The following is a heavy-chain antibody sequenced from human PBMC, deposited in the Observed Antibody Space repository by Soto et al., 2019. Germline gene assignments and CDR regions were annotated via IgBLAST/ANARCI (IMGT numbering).Heavy chain of an antibody. CDR1: GVSFTTYY. D-gene: IGHD3-10*01. CDR2: VYHSGIT. CDR3: ARGRGWIDP. Sequence: SETLSLTCSVSGVSFTTYYWSWFRQPPGKGLEWIGCVYHSGITNYNPSLKSRVTMSVDTSKNQFSLNLNSVTAADTAVYYCARGRGWIDPWGQGALVTVSS. J-gene: IGHJ5*02. V-gene: IGHV4-59*01.